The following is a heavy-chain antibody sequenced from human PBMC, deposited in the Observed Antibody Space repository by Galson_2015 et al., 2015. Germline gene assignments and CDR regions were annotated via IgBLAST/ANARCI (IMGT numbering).Heavy chain of an antibody. CDR3: ASPGLPARGDY. CDR2: LYSGDTT. J-gene: IGHJ4*02. V-gene: IGHV3-53*01. CDR1: GFTFSGSA. D-gene: IGHD2-2*01. Sequence: SLRLSCAASGFTFSGSAMHWVRQASGKGLEWVSVLYSGDTTYYADSVKGRFTISRDNSKNTLYLQMNNLRAEDTAVYYCASPGLPARGDYWGQGTLVTVSS.